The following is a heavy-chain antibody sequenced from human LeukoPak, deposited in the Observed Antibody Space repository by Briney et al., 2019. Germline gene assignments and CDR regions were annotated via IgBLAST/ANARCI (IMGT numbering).Heavy chain of an antibody. CDR2: IYYSGST. CDR1: GVSFSGYY. Sequence: SETLSLTCAVYGVSFSGYYWSWIRQPPGKGLEWIGSIYYSGSTYYNPSLKSRVTISVDTSKNQFSLKLSSVTAADTAVYYCARHARYIAVAGTADAFDIWGQGTMVTVSS. V-gene: IGHV4-34*01. CDR3: ARHARYIAVAGTADAFDI. J-gene: IGHJ3*02. D-gene: IGHD6-19*01.